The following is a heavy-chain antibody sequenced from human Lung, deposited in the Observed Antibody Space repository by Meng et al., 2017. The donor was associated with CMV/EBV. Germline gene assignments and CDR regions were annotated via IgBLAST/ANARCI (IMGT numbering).Heavy chain of an antibody. Sequence: SRASSGFIYSSYEMNRGRQAPGTRLEGVSYISSSVSTIYYADSVKSRFTISRENAKNSLYLQMNSLSAEDTAVYYYARAGITMVRGVMVDYYGMDVWGQGTXVTVSS. CDR2: ISSSVSTI. CDR3: ARAGITMVRGVMVDYYGMDV. J-gene: IGHJ6*02. D-gene: IGHD3-10*01. V-gene: IGHV3-48*03. CDR1: GFIYSSYE.